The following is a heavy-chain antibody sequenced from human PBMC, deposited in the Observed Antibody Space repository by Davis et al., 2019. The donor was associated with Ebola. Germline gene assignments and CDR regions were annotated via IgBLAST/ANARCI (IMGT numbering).Heavy chain of an antibody. J-gene: IGHJ4*02. CDR1: GGSMSISGYY. CDR3: GRHSHNSGFDY. V-gene: IGHV4-39*01. D-gene: IGHD3-22*01. Sequence: MPSETLSLTCTVSGGSMSISGYYWTWILQPPGKGPQWIGSIYYSGTTYYNPSLKSRVTISVDTSKSQFSLKLNSVTGADTAVYYCGRHSHNSGFDYWGQGPLVTVSS. CDR2: IYYSGTT.